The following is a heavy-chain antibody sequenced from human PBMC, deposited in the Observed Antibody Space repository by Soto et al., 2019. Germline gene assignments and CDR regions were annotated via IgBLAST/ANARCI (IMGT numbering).Heavy chain of an antibody. CDR2: ISGSGGST. CDR3: AKGLYIMICGVVEDYYYYYGMGD. J-gene: IGHJ6*01. Sequence: GGSLRLSCAASGFTFSSYAMSWVRQAPGKGLEWVSAISGSGGSTYYADSVKGRFTISRDNSKNTLYLQMNSLRAEDTAVYYRAKGLYIMICGVVEDYYYYYGMGDWGQGTTVTVCS. CDR1: GFTFSSYA. V-gene: IGHV3-23*01. D-gene: IGHD3-3*01.